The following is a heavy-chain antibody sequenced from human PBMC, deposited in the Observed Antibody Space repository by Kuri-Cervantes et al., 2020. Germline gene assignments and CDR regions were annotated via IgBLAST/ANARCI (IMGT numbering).Heavy chain of an antibody. CDR2: ISAYNGHT. J-gene: IGHJ4*02. Sequence: ASVKVSCKTSGYTFTSYGITWVRRAPGQGLEWMGWISAYNGHTNYAQKFQGRVTMTTDTSTSTAYMELRSLRSDDTAVYYCARALADYGDYPGSYWGQGTLVTVSS. CDR1: GYTFTSYG. D-gene: IGHD4-17*01. CDR3: ARALADYGDYPGSY. V-gene: IGHV1-18*01.